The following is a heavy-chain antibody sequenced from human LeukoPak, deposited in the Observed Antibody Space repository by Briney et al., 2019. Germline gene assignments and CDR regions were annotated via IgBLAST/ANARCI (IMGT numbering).Heavy chain of an antibody. CDR1: GFTFSSYG. CDR2: ISYDGSNK. Sequence: PGGSLRLSCAASGFTFSSYGMHWVRQAPAKGLEWVAIISYDGSNKYYADSVKGRFTISRDNSKNTLYLQMNSLRAEDTAVYYCAKSTTVTQRGYFDYWGQGTLVTVPS. V-gene: IGHV3-30*18. CDR3: AKSTTVTQRGYFDY. J-gene: IGHJ4*02. D-gene: IGHD4-17*01.